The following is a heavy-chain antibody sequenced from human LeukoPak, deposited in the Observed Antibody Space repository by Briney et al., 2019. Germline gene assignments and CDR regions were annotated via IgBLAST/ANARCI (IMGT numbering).Heavy chain of an antibody. J-gene: IGHJ1*01. Sequence: SGTLSLTCAVSGGSISSSNWWSWVRQPPGKGLEWIGEIYQTGITNFHPSLESRVAISVDRSKNEFSLKLSSLTAADTAVYYCARDRYSSTNEYFQHWGQGTLVTVSS. D-gene: IGHD2-2*01. CDR1: GGSISSSNW. CDR2: IYQTGIT. V-gene: IGHV4-4*02. CDR3: ARDRYSSTNEYFQH.